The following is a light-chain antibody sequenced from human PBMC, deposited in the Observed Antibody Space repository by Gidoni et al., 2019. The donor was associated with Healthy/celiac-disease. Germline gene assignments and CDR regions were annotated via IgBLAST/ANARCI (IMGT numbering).Light chain of an antibody. J-gene: IGKJ3*01. CDR1: QSVSSN. CDR2: GAS. Sequence: SQSVSSNLAWYQQKPGQAPRLLIYGASTRATGIPARFSGSGSGTEFTLTISSLQSEDFAVYYCQQYNSWLSFGPGTKVDIK. V-gene: IGKV3-15*01. CDR3: QQYNSWLS.